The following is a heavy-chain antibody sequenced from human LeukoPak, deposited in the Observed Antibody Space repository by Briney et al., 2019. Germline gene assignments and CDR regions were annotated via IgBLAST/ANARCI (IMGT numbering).Heavy chain of an antibody. V-gene: IGHV3-11*05. J-gene: IGHJ4*02. CDR1: GFTFSQYY. Sequence: PGGSLRLSCAASGFTFSQYYMTWIRQAPGKGLEWISYISSSSSYANYADSVKGRFTISRDNGKNTVYLQMNSLRVDDTAVYYCARDLSRLSVWGQGTLVTVSS. CDR3: ARDLSRLSV. D-gene: IGHD5/OR15-5a*01. CDR2: ISSSSSYA.